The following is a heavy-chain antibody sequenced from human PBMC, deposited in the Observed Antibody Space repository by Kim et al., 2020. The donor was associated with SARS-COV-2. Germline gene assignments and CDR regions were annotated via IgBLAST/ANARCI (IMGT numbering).Heavy chain of an antibody. CDR2: INPNSCGT. CDR1: GYTFTDYW. J-gene: IGHJ3*01. CDR3: ARAHLASDGFDV. V-gene: IGHV1-2*05. Sequence: ASVKVSCRASGYTFTDYWIHWVRQAPGQGLEWMGRINPNSCGTNYAQKFQGTVTMTRDTSISTAYMELHRLLSDDTVVYYCARAHLASDGFDVWVQGAMV.